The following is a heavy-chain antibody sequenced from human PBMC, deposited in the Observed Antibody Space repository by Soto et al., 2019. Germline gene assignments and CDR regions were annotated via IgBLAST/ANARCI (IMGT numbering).Heavy chain of an antibody. D-gene: IGHD6-13*01. CDR3: ARVEVSSSRWGYYYYYGMDV. CDR2: IHYSGTT. Sequence: PSETLSLTCTVSGTSISSYYWSWIRQPPGKGLEWIANIHYSGTTNYNPSLASRVTMSVDTSKNQFSLKLSSVTAADTAVYYCARVEVSSSRWGYYYYYGMDVWGQGTTVTVSS. V-gene: IGHV4-59*12. CDR1: GTSISSYY. J-gene: IGHJ6*02.